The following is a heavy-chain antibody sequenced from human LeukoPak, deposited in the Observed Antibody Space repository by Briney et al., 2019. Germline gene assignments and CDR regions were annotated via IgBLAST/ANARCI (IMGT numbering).Heavy chain of an antibody. Sequence: ASETLSLTCTVSGGSXSSGGYYWSWIRQHXGXXXXXXXXIXYXXXTXXXXXXXXRVXXSVDTSKNQFSLKLSSVTAADTAVYXXAXNPIPDDFWYYGMDVWGQGTTVTVSS. D-gene: IGHD3-3*01. J-gene: IGHJ6*02. CDR3: AXNPIPDDFWYYGMDV. CDR1: GGSXSSGGYY. V-gene: IGHV4-31*03. CDR2: IXYXXXT.